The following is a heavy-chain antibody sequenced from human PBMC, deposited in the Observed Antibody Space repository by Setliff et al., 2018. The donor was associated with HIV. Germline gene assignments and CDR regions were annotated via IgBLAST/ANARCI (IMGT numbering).Heavy chain of an antibody. CDR2: IYSTGRT. V-gene: IGHV4-38-2*02. D-gene: IGHD2-2*01. J-gene: IGHJ4*02. CDR3: AKDRAMRFSNSPSFNYFDV. CDR1: GYSITNGNH. Sequence: PSETLSLTCLVFGYSITNGNHWGWIRQSPGKGLEWIGSIYSTGRTYYNSSHKSRLTLSVDAAKNRFSLRLTSVTAADTAVYYCAKDRAMRFSNSPSFNYFDVWGQGALVTVSS.